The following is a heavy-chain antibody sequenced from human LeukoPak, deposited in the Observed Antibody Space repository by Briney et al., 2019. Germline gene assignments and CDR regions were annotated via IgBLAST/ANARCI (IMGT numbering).Heavy chain of an antibody. CDR1: GGSFSGYY. CDR2: INHSGST. J-gene: IGHJ4*02. CDR3: ARPSSSSLKIDY. Sequence: PSETLSLTCAVYGGSFSGYYWSWIRQPPGKGLEWIGEINHSGSTNYNPSLKSRVTISVDTSKNQFSLKLSSVTAADTAVYYCARPSSSSLKIDYWGQGTLVTVSS. V-gene: IGHV4-34*01. D-gene: IGHD6-13*01.